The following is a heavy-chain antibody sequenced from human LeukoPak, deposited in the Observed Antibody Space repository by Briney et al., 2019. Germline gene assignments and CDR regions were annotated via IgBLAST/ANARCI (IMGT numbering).Heavy chain of an antibody. CDR2: IYYSGST. V-gene: IGHV4-39*01. D-gene: IGHD3-22*01. Sequence: SETLSLTCTVSGGSISSSSYYWGWIRQPPGKGLEWIGSIYYSGSTYYNPSLKSRVTISVDTSKNQFSLKLSSVTAADTAVYYCARAFNYDSSGYYRRVPGFQHWGQGTLVTVSS. J-gene: IGHJ1*01. CDR1: GGSISSSSYY. CDR3: ARAFNYDSSGYYRRVPGFQH.